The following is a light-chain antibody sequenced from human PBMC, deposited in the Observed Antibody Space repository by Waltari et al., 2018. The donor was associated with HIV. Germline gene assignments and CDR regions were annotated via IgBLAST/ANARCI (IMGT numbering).Light chain of an antibody. CDR3: QSYDSSLNIWV. CDR2: GTT. CDR1: SPNIGAGYS. J-gene: IGLJ3*02. Sequence: QSVLTQPPSVSGAPGQRVTVSCTGGSPNIGAGYSVHWYQQLPGTVLKLVHFGTTNRPSGVPARFSGSQSGASAFLAITGLQAADEADYFCQSYDSSLNIWVFGGGTKVTVL. V-gene: IGLV1-40*01.